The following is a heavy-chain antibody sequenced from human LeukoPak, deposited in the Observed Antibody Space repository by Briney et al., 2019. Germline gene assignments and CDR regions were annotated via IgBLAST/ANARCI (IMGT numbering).Heavy chain of an antibody. V-gene: IGHV5-51*01. CDR2: IYPGDSDT. D-gene: IGHD3-10*01. J-gene: IGHJ4*02. CDR3: GSGNTTVWFGESPFDY. Sequence: GESLKISCKGSGYSFTSYWIGWVRQMPGKGLEWMGIIYPGDSDTRYSPSFQGQVTISADKSISTAYLQWSSLKASDTAMYYCGSGNTTVWFGESPFDYWGQGTLVTVS. CDR1: GYSFTSYW.